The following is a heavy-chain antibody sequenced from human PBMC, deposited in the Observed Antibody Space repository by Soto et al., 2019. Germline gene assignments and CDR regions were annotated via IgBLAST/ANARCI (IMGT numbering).Heavy chain of an antibody. Sequence: SLRLSCAASAFAPANYVRTWVRQAPGKRLEWVSSVSGGGHNTYYADSVKGRFTISRDNSKNTLYLQMNSTRDEDTAVYYCAKYLRGSLVFGLFGPWGQGTLVTVSS. CDR3: AKYLRGSLVFGLFGP. J-gene: IGHJ5*02. CDR1: AFAPANYV. CDR2: VSGGGHNT. V-gene: IGHV3-23*01. D-gene: IGHD3-16*01.